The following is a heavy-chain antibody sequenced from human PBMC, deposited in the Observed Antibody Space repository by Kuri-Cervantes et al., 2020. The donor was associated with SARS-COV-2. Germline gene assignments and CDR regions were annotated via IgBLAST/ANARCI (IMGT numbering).Heavy chain of an antibody. CDR2: ISWNSDSI. D-gene: IGHD1-26*01. CDR1: GFTFDDYA. Sequence: GGSLRLSCAASGFTFDDYAMHWVRQAPGKGLEWFSGISWNSDSIGYADSVKGRFTISRDNAKNTLYLQMNSLRVEDTAVYFCARAPSGSPTEFWGQGTLVTVSS. V-gene: IGHV3-9*01. CDR3: ARAPSGSPTEF. J-gene: IGHJ4*02.